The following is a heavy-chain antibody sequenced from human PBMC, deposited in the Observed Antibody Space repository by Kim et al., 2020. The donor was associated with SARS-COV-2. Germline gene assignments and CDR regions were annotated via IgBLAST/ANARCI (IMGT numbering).Heavy chain of an antibody. CDR2: INHSGST. Sequence: SETLSLTCAVYGGSFSGYYWSWIRQPPGKGLEWIGEINHSGSTNYNPSLKSRVTISVDTSKNQFSLKLSSVTAADTAVYYCARGKSDGSSFVDWGQGTLVTVSS. J-gene: IGHJ4*02. CDR3: ARGKSDGSSFVD. V-gene: IGHV4-34*01. CDR1: GGSFSGYY. D-gene: IGHD3-10*01.